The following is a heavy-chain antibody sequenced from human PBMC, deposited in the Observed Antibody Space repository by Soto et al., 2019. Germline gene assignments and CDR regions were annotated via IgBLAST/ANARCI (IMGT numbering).Heavy chain of an antibody. CDR2: INHSGST. D-gene: IGHD5-12*01. CDR1: GGSFSGYY. J-gene: IGHJ6*02. V-gene: IGHV4-34*01. CDR3: ARGRDIVATISPYYYYYYGMDV. Sequence: SETLSLTCAVYGGSFSGYYWSWIRQPPGKGLEWIGEINHSGSTNYNPSLKSRVTISVDTSKNQFSLKLSSVTAADTAVYHCARGRDIVATISPYYYYYYGMDVWGQGATVTVSS.